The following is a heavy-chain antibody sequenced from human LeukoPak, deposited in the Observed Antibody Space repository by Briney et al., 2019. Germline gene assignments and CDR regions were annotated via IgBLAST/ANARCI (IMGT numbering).Heavy chain of an antibody. J-gene: IGHJ4*02. CDR1: GYTFTSNY. Sequence: ASVKVSCKAPGYTFTSNYFHWVRQAPGQGLEWLGMINPRGGYTRFAQKFEGRITMTSDTSTSTVYVELRSLRSDDTAVYYCARDIFGPTVVTPQLAQLDYWGQGTLVTVSS. CDR3: ARDIFGPTVVTPQLAQLDY. CDR2: INPRGGYT. V-gene: IGHV1-46*01. D-gene: IGHD4-23*01.